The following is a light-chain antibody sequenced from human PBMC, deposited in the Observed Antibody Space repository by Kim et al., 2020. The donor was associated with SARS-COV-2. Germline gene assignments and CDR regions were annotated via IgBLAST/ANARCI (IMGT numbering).Light chain of an antibody. CDR1: QTVSSSN. Sequence: SPGERATLSCRASQTVSSSNLLWYQQKPGQAPSVLIYGTSTRATVIPDRFTGSGSGTNFTLTINRLEPEDFAVYYCQLYDYSRWTFGQGTKVDIK. CDR2: GTS. J-gene: IGKJ1*01. V-gene: IGKV3-20*01. CDR3: QLYDYSRWT.